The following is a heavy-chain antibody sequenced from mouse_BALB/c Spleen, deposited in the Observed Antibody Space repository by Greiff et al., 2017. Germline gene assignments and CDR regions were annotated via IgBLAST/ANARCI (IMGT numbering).Heavy chain of an antibody. Sequence: QVQLKQSGAELARPGASVKLSCKASGYTFTSYWMQWVKQRPGQGLEWIGAIYPGDGDTRYTQKFKGKATLTADKSSSTAYMQLSSLASEDSAVYYCARADYRYEGDYWGQGTTLTVSS. D-gene: IGHD2-14*01. CDR1: GYTFTSYW. J-gene: IGHJ2*01. CDR3: ARADYRYEGDY. V-gene: IGHV1-87*01. CDR2: IYPGDGDT.